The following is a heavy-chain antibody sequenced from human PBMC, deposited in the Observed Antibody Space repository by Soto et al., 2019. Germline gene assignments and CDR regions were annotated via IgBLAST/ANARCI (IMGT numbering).Heavy chain of an antibody. CDR2: ITNTGGDT. J-gene: IGHJ4*02. D-gene: IGHD3-10*01. CDR3: AKASGESYPGSRLFDY. Sequence: EVQLLESGGGLVQPGGSLRLSCAASGFIFSNYVMSWVRQAPGKGLEWVSVITNTGGDTLNADSVKGRFTISRDNSKNTLYLQMNSLRAEDAAIYYCAKASGESYPGSRLFDYWGQGTRVTVSS. V-gene: IGHV3-23*01. CDR1: GFIFSNYV.